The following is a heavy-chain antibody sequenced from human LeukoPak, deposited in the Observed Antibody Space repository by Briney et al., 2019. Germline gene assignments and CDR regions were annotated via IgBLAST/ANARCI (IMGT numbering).Heavy chain of an antibody. CDR2: INHKGVS. CDR3: ARSGGYNGNFDS. J-gene: IGHJ4*02. Sequence: SETLSLTCAVYGGVFSDYYWTWIRQSPGEGLERIGEINHKGVSNYNPSLEGRITISVDTSKNQFSPRLSSVTAADSAVYYCARSGGYNGNFDSWGQGTLVTVSS. D-gene: IGHD5-24*01. CDR1: GGVFSDYY. V-gene: IGHV4-34*01.